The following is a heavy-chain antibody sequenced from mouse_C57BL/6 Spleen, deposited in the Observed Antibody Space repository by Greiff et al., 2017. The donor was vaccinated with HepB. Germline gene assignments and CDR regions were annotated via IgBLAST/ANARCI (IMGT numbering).Heavy chain of an antibody. D-gene: IGHD1-1*01. J-gene: IGHJ1*03. CDR1: GFTFSSYT. CDR3: ASYYGSSYWYFDV. Sequence: EVQLVESGGGLVKPGGSLKLSCAASGFTFSSYTMSWVRQTPEKRLEWVATISGGGGNTYYPDSVKGRFTISRDNAKNTLYLQMSSLRSEDTALYYCASYYGSSYWYFDVWGTGTTVTVSS. CDR2: ISGGGGNT. V-gene: IGHV5-9*01.